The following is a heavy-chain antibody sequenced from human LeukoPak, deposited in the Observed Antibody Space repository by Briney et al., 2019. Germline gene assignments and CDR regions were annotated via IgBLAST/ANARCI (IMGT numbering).Heavy chain of an antibody. J-gene: IGHJ5*01. D-gene: IGHD3-3*01. Sequence: GASVKVSCKASGYTFTSYDINWVRQATGQGLEWMGWMNPNSGNTGYAQKFQGRVTITRNTSISTAYMELSSLRSEDTAVYYCARLIAPYDFWTRYYWGRHNNWFDSWGQGTLVTVSS. CDR3: ARLIAPYDFWTRYYWGRHNNWFDS. CDR1: GYTFTSYD. CDR2: MNPNSGNT. V-gene: IGHV1-8*03.